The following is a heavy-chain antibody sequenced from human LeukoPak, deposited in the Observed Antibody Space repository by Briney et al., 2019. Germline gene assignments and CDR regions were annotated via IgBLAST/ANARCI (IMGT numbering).Heavy chain of an antibody. CDR3: ARGLYDCSGYNHRFDP. Sequence: GGSLRLSCAASGFTFSSYEMSWVRQAPGKGLEWVSYIGSSGTTMYYTDSVKGRFTISRDNAKNSLYLQMNGLRAEDTAVYYCARGLYDCSGYNHRFDPWGQGTLVTVSS. V-gene: IGHV3-48*03. CDR1: GFTFSSYE. J-gene: IGHJ5*02. D-gene: IGHD3-22*01. CDR2: IGSSGTTM.